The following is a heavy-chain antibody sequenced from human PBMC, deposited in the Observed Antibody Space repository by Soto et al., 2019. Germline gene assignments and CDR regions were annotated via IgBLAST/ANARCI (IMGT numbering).Heavy chain of an antibody. CDR1: GGSVSSGIYY. D-gene: IGHD3-22*01. V-gene: IGHV4-61*01. Sequence: SETLSLTCTVSGGSVSSGIYYLSWIRQPPGKGLEWIGYIYYSGSTNYNPSLKSRATISVDTSKNQFSLKLTSVTTADTAVYYCARAPRGSGYYYVDFWGQGTQVTVSS. CDR3: ARAPRGSGYYYVDF. J-gene: IGHJ4*02. CDR2: IYYSGST.